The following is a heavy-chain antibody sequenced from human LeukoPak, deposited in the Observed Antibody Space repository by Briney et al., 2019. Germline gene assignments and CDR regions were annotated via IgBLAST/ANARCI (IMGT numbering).Heavy chain of an antibody. D-gene: IGHD1-26*01. CDR3: ARDQGGALRIDY. J-gene: IGHJ4*01. CDR2: INSDGRST. CDR1: GFTFNTYW. Sequence: GGSLRLSCAASGFTFNTYWMHWVRQAPGKGLVWVSRINSDGRSTSYADSVKGRFTISRDNAKKTLYLQMNSLRVEETAVYYCARDQGGALRIDYWGHGALLGVSS. V-gene: IGHV3-74*01.